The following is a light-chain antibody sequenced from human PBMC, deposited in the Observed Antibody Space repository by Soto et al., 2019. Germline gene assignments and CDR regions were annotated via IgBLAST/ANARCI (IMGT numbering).Light chain of an antibody. CDR3: QHYNSYSEA. V-gene: IGKV3-15*01. CDR2: DAS. J-gene: IGKJ1*01. CDR1: QSFSSN. Sequence: EIVMKQSPAALSVSTGERATLSCRASQSFSSNLAWYQQKPGQAPRVLIYDASTRATGVPARFRGSGSGTDFTLTISSLQADDFATYYCQHYNSYSEAFGQRTMVDI.